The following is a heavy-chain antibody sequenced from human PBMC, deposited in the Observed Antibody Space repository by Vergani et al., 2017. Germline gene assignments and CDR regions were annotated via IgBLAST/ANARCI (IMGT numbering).Heavy chain of an antibody. J-gene: IGHJ4*02. Sequence: QVQLVQSGAEVKKPGASVKVSCKASGYTFTSYGISWVRQAPGQGLEWMGWISAYNGNTNYAQKLQGRVTMTTDTSTSTAYMELRSLRSDDTAVSYCARAEKFVVVPASLDYWGQGTLVTVSS. V-gene: IGHV1-18*01. CDR2: ISAYNGNT. CDR1: GYTFTSYG. D-gene: IGHD2-2*01. CDR3: ARAEKFVVVPASLDY.